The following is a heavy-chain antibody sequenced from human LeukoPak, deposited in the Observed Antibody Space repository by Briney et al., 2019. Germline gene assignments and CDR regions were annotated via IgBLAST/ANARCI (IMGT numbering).Heavy chain of an antibody. CDR1: GVSISSYY. CDR3: ARLRGGNSSGFLYSFDY. J-gene: IGHJ4*02. Sequence: PSETLSLTCTVSGVSISSYYWSWIRQPPGKGLEWIGYIYYSGSTNYNPSLKSRVTISVDTSKNQFSLKLSSVTAADTAVYYCARLRGGNSSGFLYSFDYWGQGTLVTVSS. V-gene: IGHV4-59*08. D-gene: IGHD4-23*01. CDR2: IYYSGST.